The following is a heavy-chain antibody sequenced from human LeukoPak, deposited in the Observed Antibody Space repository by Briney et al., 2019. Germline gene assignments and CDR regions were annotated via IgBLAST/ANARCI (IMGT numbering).Heavy chain of an antibody. J-gene: IGHJ6*03. CDR2: IYTSGST. V-gene: IGHV4-61*02. D-gene: IGHD3-16*01. CDR3: ARDQFGIYIVDYYYMDV. CDR1: GGSISSGSYY. Sequence: PSETLSLTCTVSGGSISSGSYYWSWIRQPAGKGLEWIGRIYTSGSTNYKPSLKSRVTISVDTSKNQFSLKLSSVTAADTAVYYCARDQFGIYIVDYYYMDVWGKGTTVTVSS.